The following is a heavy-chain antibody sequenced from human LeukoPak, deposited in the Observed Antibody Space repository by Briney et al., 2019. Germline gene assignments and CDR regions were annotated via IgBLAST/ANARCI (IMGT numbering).Heavy chain of an antibody. Sequence: PSGNLSLTCAVDGVSFRGFYWAWLRQTPGDGLGWSDESNLTENTNHNPSLTDYRPPHKSRVTISMDSSSNRLSLKLSSVTAADTGVYYCARVRHSPLELGYYMDVWGKGTPVTVPS. CDR3: ARVRHSPLELGYYMDV. J-gene: IGHJ6*03. D-gene: IGHD1-26*01. CDR1: GVSFRGFY. V-gene: IGHV4-34*01. CDR2: SNLTENT.